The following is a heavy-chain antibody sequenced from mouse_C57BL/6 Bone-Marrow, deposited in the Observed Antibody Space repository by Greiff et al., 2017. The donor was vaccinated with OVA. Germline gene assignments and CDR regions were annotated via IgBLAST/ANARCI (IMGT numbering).Heavy chain of an antibody. V-gene: IGHV5-4*01. CDR3: ARDDYGSGCFDY. CDR1: GFTFSSYA. D-gene: IGHD1-1*01. J-gene: IGHJ2*01. CDR2: ISDGGSYT. Sequence: EVQRVESGGGLVKPGGSLKLSCAASGFTFSSYAMSWVRQTPEKRLEWVATISDGGSYTYYPDNVQGRFTISRDTAKNTLYLQMSHLKSEDTAMYYCARDDYGSGCFDYWGQGTTLTVSS.